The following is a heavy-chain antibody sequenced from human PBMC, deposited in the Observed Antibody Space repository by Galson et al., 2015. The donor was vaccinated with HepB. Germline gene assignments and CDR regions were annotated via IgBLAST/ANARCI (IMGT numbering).Heavy chain of an antibody. Sequence: SLRLSCAASGFTFSSYWMHWVRQAPGKGLVWVSRINSDGSSTSYADSVKGRLTISRDNATNTLYLQMNSLRAEDTAVYYCAKARAVAGTAGFDYWGLGTLVTVSS. D-gene: IGHD6-19*01. V-gene: IGHV3-74*01. CDR3: AKARAVAGTAGFDY. CDR2: INSDGSST. CDR1: GFTFSSYW. J-gene: IGHJ4*02.